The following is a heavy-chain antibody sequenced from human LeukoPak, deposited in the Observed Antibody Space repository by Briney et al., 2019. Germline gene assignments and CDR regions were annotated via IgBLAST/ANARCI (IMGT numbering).Heavy chain of an antibody. D-gene: IGHD6-19*01. Sequence: GGSLRLSCAASGFSFSGYGMHWVRQAPGKGLEGVAVISYDGSNKFYADSVKGRFTISRDNSKNTLYLQMNSLRAEDTAVYYCAKLGYSSGWYDFQIDAFDFWGQGTMVTVSS. V-gene: IGHV3-30*18. J-gene: IGHJ3*01. CDR3: AKLGYSSGWYDFQIDAFDF. CDR1: GFSFSGYG. CDR2: ISYDGSNK.